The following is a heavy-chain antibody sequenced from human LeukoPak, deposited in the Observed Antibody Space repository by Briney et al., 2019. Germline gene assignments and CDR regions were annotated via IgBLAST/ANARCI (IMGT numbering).Heavy chain of an antibody. CDR3: AKWDENFYYMDV. CDR2: ISGSGGGT. CDR1: RFTFNIYA. Sequence: PGGSLRLSCAASRFTFNIYAMSWVCHTPGKGLGWVSSISGSGGGTFYANSVKGRFTISRDNSKKTLFLQMRGLRAEDTAVYYCAKWDENFYYMDVWGKGTTVTVSS. D-gene: IGHD1-26*01. J-gene: IGHJ6*03. V-gene: IGHV3-23*01.